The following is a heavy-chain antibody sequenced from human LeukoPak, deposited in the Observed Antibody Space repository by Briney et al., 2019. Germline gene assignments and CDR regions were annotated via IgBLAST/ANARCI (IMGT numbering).Heavy chain of an antibody. CDR3: ATGYCYDSTMDY. D-gene: IGHD3-22*01. J-gene: IGHJ4*02. Sequence: ASVKVSCKVSGYTLTELSMHWVRQAPGKGLEWMGGFDPEDGETIYAQKFQGRVTMTEDTSTDTAYMELSSLRSEDTAVYYCATGYCYDSTMDYWGQGTLVTVSS. CDR1: GYTLTELS. CDR2: FDPEDGET. V-gene: IGHV1-24*01.